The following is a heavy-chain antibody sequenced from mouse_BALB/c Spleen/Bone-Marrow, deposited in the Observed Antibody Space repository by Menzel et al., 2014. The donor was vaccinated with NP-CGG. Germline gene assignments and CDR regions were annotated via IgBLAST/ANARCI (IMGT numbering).Heavy chain of an antibody. J-gene: IGHJ4*01. V-gene: IGHV5-6*01. CDR3: ARHQRYYAMDY. Sequence: VQLKESGGDLVKPGGSLKLPCAASGFTFSSYGMSWGRQTPDKRLEWVATISSGGSNTYYPDSVKGRFTISRDNAKNTLYLQMSSLKSEDTAMYYCARHQRYYAMDYWGQGTSVTVSS. CDR1: GFTFSSYG. CDR2: ISSGGSNT.